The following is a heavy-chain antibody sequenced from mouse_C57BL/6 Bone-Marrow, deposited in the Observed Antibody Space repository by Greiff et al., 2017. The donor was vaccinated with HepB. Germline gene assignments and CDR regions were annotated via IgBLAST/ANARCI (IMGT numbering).Heavy chain of an antibody. Sequence: QVQLQQSDAELVKPGASVKISCKVSGYTFTDHTIHWMKQRPEQGLEWIGYIYPRDGSTKYNEKFKGKATLTADKSSSTAYMQLNSLTSEDSAVYFCARRIPPYYYGSSYEYFDVWGTGTTVTVSS. CDR3: ARRIPPYYYGSSYEYFDV. D-gene: IGHD1-1*01. J-gene: IGHJ1*03. CDR1: GYTFTDHT. V-gene: IGHV1-78*01. CDR2: IYPRDGST.